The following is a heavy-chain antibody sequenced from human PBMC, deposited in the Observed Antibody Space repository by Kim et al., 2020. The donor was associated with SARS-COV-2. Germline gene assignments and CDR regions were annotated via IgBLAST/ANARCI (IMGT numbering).Heavy chain of an antibody. CDR1: GFTFSSYG. CDR3: VKAGGEQQLPWYFFDY. D-gene: IGHD6-13*01. CDR2: ISYDGSNK. V-gene: IGHV3-30*18. J-gene: IGHJ4*02. Sequence: GGSLRLSCAASGFTFSSYGMHWVRRAPGKGLEWLAVISYDGSNKYYADSVKGRFTISRDNSKNTLYLQMNSLRAEDTAVYYFVKAGGEQQLPWYFFDYWGQGTLVTVSA.